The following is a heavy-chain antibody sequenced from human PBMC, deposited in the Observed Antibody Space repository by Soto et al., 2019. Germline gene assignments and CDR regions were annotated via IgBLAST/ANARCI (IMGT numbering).Heavy chain of an antibody. Sequence: EVQLLESGGGSVQPGGSLRLSCAASGFTFSSYAMHWVRRPPGKGLEWVSSISGSGGTAYYADSVKGRFSISRDSLVNTLYLQMNSLRAEDTAVYYCAKGRGQNWNSDYWGQGTLVTVSP. J-gene: IGHJ4*02. CDR3: AKGRGQNWNSDY. V-gene: IGHV3-23*01. CDR2: ISGSGGTA. D-gene: IGHD1-7*01. CDR1: GFTFSSYA.